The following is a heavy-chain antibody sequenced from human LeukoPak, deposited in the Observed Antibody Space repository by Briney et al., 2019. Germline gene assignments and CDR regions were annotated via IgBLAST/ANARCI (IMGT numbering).Heavy chain of an antibody. CDR2: IYPGDSDT. V-gene: IGHV5-51*01. CDR3: ARRSGNPAFNDY. J-gene: IGHJ4*02. D-gene: IGHD2-15*01. Sequence: GESPKISCKASGYTFATYWIGWVRQMPGKGLEWMGIIYPGDSDTRYNPSFQGQVTISVDKSINTAYLQWSSLKASDTAIYYCARRSGNPAFNDYWGQGTLVTVSS. CDR1: GYTFATYW.